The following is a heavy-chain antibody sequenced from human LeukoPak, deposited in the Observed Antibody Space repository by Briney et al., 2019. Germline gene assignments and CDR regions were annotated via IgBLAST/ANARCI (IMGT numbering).Heavy chain of an antibody. V-gene: IGHV4-39*07. J-gene: IGHJ4*02. Sequence: SETLSLTCTVSGGSISSSSYYWGWLRQPPGKGLEWIGRIYYSGSTYYNPSLKSRVTISVDTSKNQFSLKLSSVTAADTAVYYCARDSFLGQWLPPTASLFWGQGTLVTVSS. CDR3: ARDSFLGQWLPPTASLF. CDR1: GGSISSSSYY. D-gene: IGHD6-19*01. CDR2: IYYSGST.